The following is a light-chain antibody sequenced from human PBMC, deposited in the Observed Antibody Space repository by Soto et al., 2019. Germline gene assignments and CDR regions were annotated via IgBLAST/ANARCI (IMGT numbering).Light chain of an antibody. CDR3: SSYTSSSTLEV. CDR2: DVS. Sequence: QSALTQPASVSGSPGQSITLSCTGTSSDVGGYNFVSWYQQYPGKVPKLMIYDVSNRPSGVSNRFSGSKSGNTAPLTISGLQAEDESDYYCSSYTSSSTLEVFGTGTKLTVL. CDR1: SSDVGGYNF. V-gene: IGLV2-14*03. J-gene: IGLJ1*01.